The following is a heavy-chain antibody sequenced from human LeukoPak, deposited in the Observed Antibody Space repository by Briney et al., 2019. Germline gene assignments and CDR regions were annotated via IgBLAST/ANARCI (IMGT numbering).Heavy chain of an antibody. CDR3: ARTLMVRGFFFDY. CDR1: GGSFSGYY. CDR2: IYYSGST. D-gene: IGHD3-10*01. J-gene: IGHJ4*02. V-gene: IGHV4-31*11. Sequence: TLSLTCAVYGGSFSGYYWSWIRQHPGKGLEWIGYIYYSGSTYYNPSLKSRVTISVDTSKNQFSLKLSSVTAADTAVYYCARTLMVRGFFFDYWGQGTLVTVSS.